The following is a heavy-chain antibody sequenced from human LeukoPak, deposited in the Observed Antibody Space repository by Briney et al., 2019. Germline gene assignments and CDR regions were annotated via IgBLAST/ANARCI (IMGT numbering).Heavy chain of an antibody. CDR2: IIPIFGTA. CDR3: ATRSEDYYDSSGYYIFDY. Sequence: ASVKVSCKASGGTFSSYAISWVRQAPGQGLEWMGGIIPIFGTANYAQKFQGRVTITTDESTSTAYMEPSSLRSEDTAVYYCATRSEDYYDSSGYYIFDYWGQGTLVTVSS. J-gene: IGHJ4*02. D-gene: IGHD3-22*01. V-gene: IGHV1-69*05. CDR1: GGTFSSYA.